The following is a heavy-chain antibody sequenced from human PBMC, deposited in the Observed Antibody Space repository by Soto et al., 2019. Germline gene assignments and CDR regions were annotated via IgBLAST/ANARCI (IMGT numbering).Heavy chain of an antibody. CDR3: ARARIQQLVVWFDP. V-gene: IGHV4-34*01. J-gene: IGHJ5*02. Sequence: SETLSLTCAVYGGXFSGYYWSWIRQPPGKGLEWIGEINHSGSTNYNPSLKSRVTISVDTSKNQFSLKLSSVTAADTAVYYCARARIQQLVVWFDPWGQGTLVTVSS. CDR2: INHSGST. D-gene: IGHD6-13*01. CDR1: GGXFSGYY.